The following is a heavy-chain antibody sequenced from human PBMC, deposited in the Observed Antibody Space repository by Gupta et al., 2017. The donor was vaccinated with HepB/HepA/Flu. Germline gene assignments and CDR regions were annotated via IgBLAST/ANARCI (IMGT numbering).Heavy chain of an antibody. J-gene: IGHJ4*02. CDR3: ARGVDY. V-gene: IGHV4-34*01. CDR2: ISQSGNT. CDR1: DGSSSGYY. Sequence: QVHLRQWGAGLLKPSETLSLTCAVYDGSSSGYYWTWFRQTPGKGLEWIGEISQSGNTNYNPSLKSRVTISVDTSKSQFSLRMTSVSAADTAIYYCARGVDYWGQGTLVSVSS.